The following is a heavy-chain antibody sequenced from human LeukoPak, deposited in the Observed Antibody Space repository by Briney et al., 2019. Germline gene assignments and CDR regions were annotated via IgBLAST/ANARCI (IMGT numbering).Heavy chain of an antibody. D-gene: IGHD3-22*01. V-gene: IGHV4-30-2*01. Sequence: SETLSLTCTVSGGSTNTGGYFWSWIRQPPGKGLEWIGYVFRTGRTSYNPSLDSRVTISLDRSRNQFSLRLTSVTAADSAMYYCARDTPYYYYDSSGYVAFDIWGQGTMVTVSS. J-gene: IGHJ3*02. CDR3: ARDTPYYYYDSSGYVAFDI. CDR2: VFRTGRT. CDR1: GGSTNTGGYF.